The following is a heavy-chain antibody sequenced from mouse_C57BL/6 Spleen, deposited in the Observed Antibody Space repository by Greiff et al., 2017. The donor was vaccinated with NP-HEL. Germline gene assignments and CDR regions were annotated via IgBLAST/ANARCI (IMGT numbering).Heavy chain of an antibody. D-gene: IGHD1-1*01. J-gene: IGHJ4*01. Sequence: QVQLQQSGAELMKPGASVKLSCKATGYTFTGYWIEWVKQRPGHGLEWIGEILPGSGSTNYNEKFKGKATFTADTSSNTAYMQLSSLTTEDSAIYYCARGAYYYGRKGYAMEYWGKGTSVTVSS. V-gene: IGHV1-9*01. CDR1: GYTFTGYW. CDR2: ILPGSGST. CDR3: ARGAYYYGRKGYAMEY.